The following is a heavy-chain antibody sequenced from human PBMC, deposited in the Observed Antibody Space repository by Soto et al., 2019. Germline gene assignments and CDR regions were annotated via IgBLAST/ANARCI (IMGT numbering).Heavy chain of an antibody. CDR3: ARSYCSSTSCYSYYGMDV. Sequence: QVQLVQSGAEVKKPGASVKVSCKASGYTFTSYAMHWVRQAPGQRLEWMGWINAGNGNTKYSQKFQGRVTITRDTSASTAYMELSSLRSEDTAVYYCARSYCSSTSCYSYYGMDVWGQGTTVTVSS. CDR2: INAGNGNT. V-gene: IGHV1-3*01. D-gene: IGHD2-2*01. J-gene: IGHJ6*02. CDR1: GYTFTSYA.